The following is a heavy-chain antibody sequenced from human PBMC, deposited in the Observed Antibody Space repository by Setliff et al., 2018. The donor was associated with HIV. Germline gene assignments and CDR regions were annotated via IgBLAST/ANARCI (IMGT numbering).Heavy chain of an antibody. D-gene: IGHD3-10*01. CDR1: GFTFSTYW. Sequence: PGGSLRLSCAASGFTFSTYWMIWVRQAPGKGLEWVAHIGSSNHGIHYTASVQGRFTVSRDNANNLLFLQMNNLRDEDTAVYYCASFYGDYGYWGHGTQVTVSS. V-gene: IGHV3-48*02. CDR2: IGSSNHGI. J-gene: IGHJ4*01. CDR3: ASFYGDYGY.